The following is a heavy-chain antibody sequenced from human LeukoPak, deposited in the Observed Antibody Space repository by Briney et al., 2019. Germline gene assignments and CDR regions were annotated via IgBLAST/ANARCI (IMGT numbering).Heavy chain of an antibody. CDR2: ISYDGNTK. Sequence: GGSLKLSCAASGFTFSNYAMHWVRQAPGEGLEWVTIISYDGNTKYYADSVKGRFTISRDNSKNTLYLQMNSLRAEDTAVYYCARARIAYYYGMDVWGQGTTVTVSS. D-gene: IGHD2-21*01. J-gene: IGHJ6*02. CDR1: GFTFSNYA. V-gene: IGHV3-30-3*01. CDR3: ARARIAYYYGMDV.